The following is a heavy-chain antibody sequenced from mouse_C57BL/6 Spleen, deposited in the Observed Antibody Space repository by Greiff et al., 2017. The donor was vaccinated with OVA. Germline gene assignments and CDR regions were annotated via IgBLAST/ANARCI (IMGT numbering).Heavy chain of an antibody. V-gene: IGHV1-58*01. Sequence: VQLQQSGAELVRPGSSVKMSCKTSGYTFTSYGINWVKQRPGQGLEWIGYIYIGNGYTEYNGKFKGKATLTSDTSSSTAYMQLSSLTSEDSAIYFCARFLYYLYAMDYWGQGTSVTVSS. CDR3: ARFLYYLYAMDY. CDR1: GYTFTSYG. CDR2: IYIGNGYT. D-gene: IGHD1-1*01. J-gene: IGHJ4*01.